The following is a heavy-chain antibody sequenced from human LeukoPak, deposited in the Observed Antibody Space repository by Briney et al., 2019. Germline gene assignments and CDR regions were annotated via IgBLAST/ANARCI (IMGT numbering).Heavy chain of an antibody. CDR2: IYYSGST. CDR3: ARDIAAAGLIDY. CDR1: GGAISSGGYY. V-gene: IGHV4-31*03. Sequence: SQTLSLTCTVSGGAISSGGYYWSWIRQHPGKGLEWIGYIYYSGSTYYSPSLKSRVTISVDTSKNQFSLKLSSVTAADTAVYYCARDIAAAGLIDYWGQGTLVTVSS. D-gene: IGHD6-13*01. J-gene: IGHJ4*02.